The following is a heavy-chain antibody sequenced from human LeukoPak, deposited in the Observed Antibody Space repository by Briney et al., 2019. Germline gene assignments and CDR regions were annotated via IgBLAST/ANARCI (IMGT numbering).Heavy chain of an antibody. V-gene: IGHV3-11*01. CDR1: GFTFSDYY. Sequence: GGSLRLSCAASGFTFSDYYMSWIRQAPGKGLEWVSYISGGGTTIYYADSVKGRFTISRDNAKNSLYLQMNSLRAEDTAVYYCARDRTSSSWRPDSFDIWGQGTMVTVSP. CDR2: ISGGGTTI. CDR3: ARDRTSSSWRPDSFDI. D-gene: IGHD6-13*01. J-gene: IGHJ3*02.